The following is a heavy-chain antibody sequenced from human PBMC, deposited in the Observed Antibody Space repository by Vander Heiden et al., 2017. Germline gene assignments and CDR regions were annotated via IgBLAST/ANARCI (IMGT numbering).Heavy chain of an antibody. Sequence: QLQLQESGPGLVKPSENLSLTCIVSGDSISRRSYYWGWIRPPPGKGLEWIGNIYYSGNTYYDPTLGGRVTISGDTSKNQFSLGLSFVTAADTATYFCARHKSDVSGWYGYDSWGQGTLVTVSS. CDR2: IYYSGNT. CDR3: ARHKSDVSGWYGYDS. V-gene: IGHV4-39*01. J-gene: IGHJ4*02. D-gene: IGHD6-19*01. CDR1: GDSISRRSYY.